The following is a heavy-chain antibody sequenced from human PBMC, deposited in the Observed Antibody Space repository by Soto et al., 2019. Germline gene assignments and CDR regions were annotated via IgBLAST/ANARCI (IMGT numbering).Heavy chain of an antibody. Sequence: SETLSLTCTVSGGSISSGDYYWSWIRQPPGKGLEWIGYIYYSGSTYYNPSLKSRVTISVDTSKNQFSLKLSSVTAADTAVYYCARDSSGYYLLYYGMDVWGQGTTVTVSS. CDR2: IYYSGST. V-gene: IGHV4-30-4*01. D-gene: IGHD3-22*01. CDR3: ARDSSGYYLLYYGMDV. CDR1: GGSISSGDYY. J-gene: IGHJ6*02.